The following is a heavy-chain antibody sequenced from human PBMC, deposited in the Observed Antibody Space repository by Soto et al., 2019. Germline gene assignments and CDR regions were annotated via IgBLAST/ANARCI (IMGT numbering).Heavy chain of an antibody. Sequence: QVQLVQSGAEVRKPGASVNISCRASGFTFSDHLINWVRQVPGQSLEWMGRINPDNGTTKYSQTFQGRVTISRHSSASIVYVEVSDLTSEDTAVSYCARDILSVGPRANDAFDVWGQGTMVTVSS. V-gene: IGHV1-3*01. CDR1: GFTFSDHL. CDR3: ARDILSVGPRANDAFDV. J-gene: IGHJ3*01. CDR2: INPDNGTT. D-gene: IGHD2-8*02.